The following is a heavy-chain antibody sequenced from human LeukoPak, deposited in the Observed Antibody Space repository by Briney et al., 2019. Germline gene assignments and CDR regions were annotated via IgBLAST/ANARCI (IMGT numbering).Heavy chain of an antibody. CDR2: IYPGDSDT. CDR1: GYSFTSYW. CDR3: ARPTMVRGVLDAFDI. Sequence: GESLNISCKGSGYSFTSYWIGWVRQMPGKGLEWMGIIYPGDSDTRYSPSFQGQVTISADKSISTAYLQWSSLKASDTAMYYCARPTMVRGVLDAFDIWGQGTMVTVSS. V-gene: IGHV5-51*03. J-gene: IGHJ3*02. D-gene: IGHD3-10*01.